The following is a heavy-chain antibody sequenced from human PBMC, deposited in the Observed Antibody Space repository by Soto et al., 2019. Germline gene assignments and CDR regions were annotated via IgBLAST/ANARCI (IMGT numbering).Heavy chain of an antibody. CDR1: GYSISSGYY. D-gene: IGHD3-10*01. CDR3: ARVGGYGMDV. Sequence: PSETLSLTCAVSGYSISSGYYWGWIRQPPGKGLAWIGSIYPSGSTYYNPSLKSRVTISVDTSKNQFSLKLGSVTAADTAVYYCARVGGYGMDVWGQGTTVAVSS. V-gene: IGHV4-38-2*01. J-gene: IGHJ6*02. CDR2: IYPSGST.